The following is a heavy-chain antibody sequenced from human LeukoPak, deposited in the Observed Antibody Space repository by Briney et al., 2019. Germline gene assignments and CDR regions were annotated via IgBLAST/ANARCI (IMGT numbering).Heavy chain of an antibody. CDR1: GFTFDDSG. Sequence: GGSLRLSCAASGFTFDDSGMSWVRQAPGKGLEWVSGINWTGGSTGYADSVKGRFTISRDNAKNSLYLQMNSLKTEDTALYYCTRPDDYGDYWGQGTLVTVSS. J-gene: IGHJ4*02. D-gene: IGHD1-14*01. CDR3: TRPDDYGDY. V-gene: IGHV3-20*04. CDR2: INWTGGST.